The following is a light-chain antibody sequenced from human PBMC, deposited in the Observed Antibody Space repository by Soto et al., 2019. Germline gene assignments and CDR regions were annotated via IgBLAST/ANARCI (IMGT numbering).Light chain of an antibody. CDR1: QDIRGA. CDR3: QQFNSYPFT. Sequence: AIQVTQSPSSLSASVGDRVTITCRASQDIRGALAWYQQKPWQAPKLLIYDVSTLESGVPSRFSGSGSGTQFTLTISSLQPEDFGTYYCQQFNSYPFTFGHGKRRESK. J-gene: IGKJ5*01. V-gene: IGKV1-13*02. CDR2: DVS.